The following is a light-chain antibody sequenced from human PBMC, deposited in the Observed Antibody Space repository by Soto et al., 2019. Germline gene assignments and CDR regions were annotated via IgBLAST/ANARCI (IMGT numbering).Light chain of an antibody. CDR3: GTWDSSLSAGGV. Sequence: QSVLTQPPSVSAAPGQKVTISCSGSSSNIGNNYVSWYQQLPGTAPKLLIYDNNKRPSGTPDRFSGSKPGTSATLGITGLQTGDEADYYCGTWDSSLSAGGVFGTGTKVTVL. CDR2: DNN. J-gene: IGLJ1*01. V-gene: IGLV1-51*01. CDR1: SSNIGNNY.